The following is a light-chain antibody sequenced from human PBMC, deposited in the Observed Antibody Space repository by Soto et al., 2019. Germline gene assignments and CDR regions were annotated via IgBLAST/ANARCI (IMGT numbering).Light chain of an antibody. Sequence: EIQLTQSPCSQSSSLVDILNITCRASQSVSSWLAWYQQKPGKAPKLLIYKASSLQSGVSSRFSGSGSGTEFTLTISSLQPDDFATYYCQQYKSYWTFGPGTKVDIK. CDR1: QSVSSW. CDR2: KAS. V-gene: IGKV1-5*03. CDR3: QQYKSYWT. J-gene: IGKJ1*01.